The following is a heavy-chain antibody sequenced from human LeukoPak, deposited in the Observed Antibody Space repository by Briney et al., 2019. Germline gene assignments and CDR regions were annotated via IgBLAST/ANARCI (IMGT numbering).Heavy chain of an antibody. D-gene: IGHD2-15*01. CDR1: GYTFTSYY. V-gene: IGHV1-69*13. J-gene: IGHJ3*02. Sequence: SVKVSCKASGYTFTSYYMHWVRQAPGQGLEWMGGILPIFGTTNYAQKFQARVTITADASTSTAYMEMSSLRSEDTAVYYCGRVSCGGNCYSLIGTFDIWGQGTMVTVSS. CDR2: ILPIFGTT. CDR3: GRVSCGGNCYSLIGTFDI.